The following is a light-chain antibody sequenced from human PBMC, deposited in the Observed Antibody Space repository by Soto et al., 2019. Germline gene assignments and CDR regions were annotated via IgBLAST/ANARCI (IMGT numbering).Light chain of an antibody. CDR2: AAS. CDR3: QQVESYPST. Sequence: IQLTQTPSSLSASVGDTVTITCRASQGISSFLAWYQQKPGKAPKLLIYAASSLQSGVPSRFSGSGFGTDGTITITSLKTEDVATYYCQQVESYPSTFGGGTKVDIK. CDR1: QGISSF. V-gene: IGKV1-9*01. J-gene: IGKJ4*01.